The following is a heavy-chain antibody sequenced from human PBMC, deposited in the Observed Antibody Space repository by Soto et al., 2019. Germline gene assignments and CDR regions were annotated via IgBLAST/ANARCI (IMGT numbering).Heavy chain of an antibody. Sequence: GASVTVSCKASGYTFTSYAMHWVRQAPGQRLEWMGWINAGNGNTKYSQKFQGRVTITRDTSASTAYMELSSLRSEDTAVYYCARDHPTNDYGDNDAFDIWGQGTMVTVSS. D-gene: IGHD4-17*01. CDR1: GYTFTSYA. CDR3: ARDHPTNDYGDNDAFDI. J-gene: IGHJ3*02. CDR2: INAGNGNT. V-gene: IGHV1-3*01.